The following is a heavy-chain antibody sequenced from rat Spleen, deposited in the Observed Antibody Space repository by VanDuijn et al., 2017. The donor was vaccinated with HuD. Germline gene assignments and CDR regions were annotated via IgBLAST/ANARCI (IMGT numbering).Heavy chain of an antibody. D-gene: IGHD5-1*01. CDR1: GFTFSDYY. CDR2: IRYDGSST. J-gene: IGHJ2*01. V-gene: IGHV5-29*01. CDR3: TRERNWAFDH. Sequence: EVQLVESDGGLVQPGRSLKLSCAVSGFTFSDYYMAWVRQGPTQGLEWVATIRYDGSSTYYRDSVKGRFTISRDNAKNTLYLQINSLRSEDTATYYCTRERNWAFDHWGQGVMVTVSS.